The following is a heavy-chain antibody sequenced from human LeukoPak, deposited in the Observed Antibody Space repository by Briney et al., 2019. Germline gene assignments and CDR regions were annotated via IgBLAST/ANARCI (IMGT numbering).Heavy chain of an antibody. V-gene: IGHV3-33*01. CDR2: IWYEGSNS. CDR3: ARDRSFAAAGGNGPLGH. Sequence: GGPLRLTCAASGFTFSSYGMHVVRQAPDKRLECVAVIWYEGSNSYYVDSVKGRFTSSRDISKNTLYLQMNSLSAEDTAVYYCARDRSFAAAGGNGPLGHWGQGTLVTVSS. CDR1: GFTFSSYG. D-gene: IGHD6-13*01. J-gene: IGHJ4*02.